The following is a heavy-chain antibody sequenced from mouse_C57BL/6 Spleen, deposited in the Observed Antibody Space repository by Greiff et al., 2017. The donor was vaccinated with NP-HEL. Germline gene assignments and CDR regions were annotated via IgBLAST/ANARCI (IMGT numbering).Heavy chain of an antibody. CDR1: GYTFTSYW. Sequence: VQLQQPGAELVKPGASVKLSCKASGYTFTSYWMQWVKQRPGQGLEWIGEIDPSDSYTNYNQKFKGKATLTVDTSSSTAYMQLSSLTSEDSAVYYCARRGKLYYGNYEAMDYWGQGTSVTVSS. CDR3: ARRGKLYYGNYEAMDY. CDR2: IDPSDSYT. J-gene: IGHJ4*01. D-gene: IGHD2-1*01. V-gene: IGHV1-50*01.